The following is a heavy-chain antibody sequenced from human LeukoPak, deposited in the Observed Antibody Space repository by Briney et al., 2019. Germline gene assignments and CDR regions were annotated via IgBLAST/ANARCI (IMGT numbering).Heavy chain of an antibody. V-gene: IGHV5-51*01. CDR1: GYRFSSYW. D-gene: IGHD5-12*01. Sequence: KYGESLRISCKGSGYRFSSYWIGWVRQMPGKGLEWMGIIYPGDSDTRYSPSFQGQVTISADKSISTAYLQWSSLKASDTAMYYCAREHSGYSGYDYFGFDYWGQGTLVTVSS. CDR3: AREHSGYSGYDYFGFDY. J-gene: IGHJ4*02. CDR2: IYPGDSDT.